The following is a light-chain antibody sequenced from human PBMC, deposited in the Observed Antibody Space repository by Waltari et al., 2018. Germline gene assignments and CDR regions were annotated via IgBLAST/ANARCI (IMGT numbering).Light chain of an antibody. CDR1: SLKTYY. V-gene: IGLV3-19*01. CDR2: GKN. CDR3: NSRDSSGNHLGV. J-gene: IGLJ3*02. Sequence: SSELTQDPAVSVALGQTVRITCQGDSLKTYYATWYQQKPGQAPILVIYGKNNRPSGIPDRFSGTSSGETASLTITGAQAEDEADYYCNSRDSSGNHLGVFGGGTKLTVL.